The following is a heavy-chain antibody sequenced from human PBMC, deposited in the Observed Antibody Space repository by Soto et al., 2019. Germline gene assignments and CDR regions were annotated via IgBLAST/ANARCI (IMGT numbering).Heavy chain of an antibody. CDR3: AKDIRTGTNGYGMDV. J-gene: IGHJ6*02. Sequence: GGSPRLSCAASGFTFDDYAMHWVRQAPGKGLEWVSLISWDGGSTYYADSVKGRFTISRDNSKNSLYLQMNSLRAEDTALYYCAKDIRTGTNGYGMDVWGQGTTVTVSS. CDR1: GFTFDDYA. CDR2: ISWDGGST. D-gene: IGHD1-7*01. V-gene: IGHV3-43D*04.